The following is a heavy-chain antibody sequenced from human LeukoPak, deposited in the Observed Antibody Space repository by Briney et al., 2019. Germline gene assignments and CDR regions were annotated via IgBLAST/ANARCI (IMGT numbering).Heavy chain of an antibody. Sequence: SETLSLTCAVYGGSFSGYYWSWIRQPPGKGLEWIGEINHSGSTNYNPSLKSRVTISVDTSKNQFSLKLSPVTAADTAVYYCARGYSGSYGRFDYWGQGTLVTVSS. J-gene: IGHJ4*02. V-gene: IGHV4-34*01. D-gene: IGHD1-26*01. CDR2: INHSGST. CDR3: ARGYSGSYGRFDY. CDR1: GGSFSGYY.